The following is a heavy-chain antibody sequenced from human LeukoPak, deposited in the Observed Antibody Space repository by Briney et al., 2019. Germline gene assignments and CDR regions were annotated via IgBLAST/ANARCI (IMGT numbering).Heavy chain of an antibody. V-gene: IGHV1-18*01. Sequence: GASVKVSCKASGGTFSSYAISWVRQAPGQGLEWMGWISAYNGNTNYAQKLQGRVTMTTDTSTGTAYMELRSLRSDDTAVYYCGRGLAANDYWGQGTLVTVSS. CDR3: GRGLAANDY. D-gene: IGHD2-15*01. CDR2: ISAYNGNT. CDR1: GGTFSSYA. J-gene: IGHJ4*02.